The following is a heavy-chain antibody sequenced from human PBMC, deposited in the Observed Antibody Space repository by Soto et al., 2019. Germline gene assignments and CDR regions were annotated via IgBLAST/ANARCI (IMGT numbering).Heavy chain of an antibody. CDR1: GFAFSGYS. Sequence: PGGSLRLSCAASGFAFSGYSMNWVRQAPGKGLEWIAYISSGTTTIYHADSVKGRFTISRDNARYSLYLQMNSLRVEDTAVYYCAREPDALDVWGQGTMVTVSS. CDR3: AREPDALDV. J-gene: IGHJ3*01. CDR2: ISSGTTTI. V-gene: IGHV3-48*01.